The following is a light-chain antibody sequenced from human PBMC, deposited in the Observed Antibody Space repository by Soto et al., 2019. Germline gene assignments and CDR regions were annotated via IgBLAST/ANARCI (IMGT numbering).Light chain of an antibody. CDR1: QSVSRY. CDR3: QQRSSWPPST. V-gene: IGKV3-11*01. Sequence: EVVLTQSPATLSLSPGERATLSCRASQSVSRYLAWYQQKPGQAPRLLIYDASNRATGIPARFSGSGSGTDFTLTISSLEPEDFAVYYCQQRSSWPPSTFGQGTRLEI. CDR2: DAS. J-gene: IGKJ5*01.